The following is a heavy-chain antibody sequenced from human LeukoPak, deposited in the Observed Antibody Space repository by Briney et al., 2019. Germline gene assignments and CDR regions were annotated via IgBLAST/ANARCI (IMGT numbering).Heavy chain of an antibody. V-gene: IGHV1-2*02. Sequence: GASVKVSCKASGYTFTGYYMHWVRQAPGQGLEWMGWINPNSGGTNYAQKFQGRVTMTRDTSISTAYMELSRLRSDDTAVYYCARLLNLGQKRGYGMDVWGQGTTVTVSS. J-gene: IGHJ6*02. CDR3: ARLLNLGQKRGYGMDV. D-gene: IGHD2-15*01. CDR1: GYTFTGYY. CDR2: INPNSGGT.